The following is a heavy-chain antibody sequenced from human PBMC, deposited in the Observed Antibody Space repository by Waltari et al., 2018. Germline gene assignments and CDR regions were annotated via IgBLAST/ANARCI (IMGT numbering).Heavy chain of an antibody. Sequence: QVQLQESGPGLVKPSETLSLTCPVPGGSISSYHWSCIRRPQGKGLEWIGYIYYSGSTNYNPSLKSRVTISVDTSKNQFSLKLSSVTAADTAVYYCARVVPAARGMDVWGQGTTVTVSS. V-gene: IGHV4-59*01. J-gene: IGHJ6*02. CDR1: GGSISSYH. CDR3: ARVVPAARGMDV. D-gene: IGHD2-2*01. CDR2: IYYSGST.